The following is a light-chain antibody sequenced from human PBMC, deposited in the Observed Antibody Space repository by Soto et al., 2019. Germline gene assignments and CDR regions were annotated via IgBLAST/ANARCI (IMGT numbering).Light chain of an antibody. CDR1: QGISNY. J-gene: IGKJ3*01. Sequence: DIQMTQSPSSLSASLGDRVTIACRASQGISNYIAWYQQKPGKAPKLLIYAASTLQSGVPSRFSGSGSGTDFTLTINSLQPEYVATYSCQKYSSVPFFGPGTKVDIK. V-gene: IGKV1-27*01. CDR3: QKYSSVPF. CDR2: AAS.